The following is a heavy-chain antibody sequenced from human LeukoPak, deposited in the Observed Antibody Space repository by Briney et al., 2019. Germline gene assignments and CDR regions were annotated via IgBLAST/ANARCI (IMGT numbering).Heavy chain of an antibody. Sequence: PSETLSLTCAVYGGSFSGYYWGWIRQPPGKGLEWIGSIYNSGNTNYNPSLKSRVTISIDTSKNQFSLKLTSVTAADTAVYYCARDPNEPGSHSDYWGQGTLVTVSS. D-gene: IGHD1-26*01. CDR2: IYNSGNT. CDR3: ARDPNEPGSHSDY. V-gene: IGHV4-34*01. CDR1: GGSFSGYY. J-gene: IGHJ4*02.